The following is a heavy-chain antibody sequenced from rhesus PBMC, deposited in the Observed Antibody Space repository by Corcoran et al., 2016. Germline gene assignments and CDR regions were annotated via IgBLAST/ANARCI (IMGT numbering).Heavy chain of an antibody. CDR3: ARATATVTFDY. Sequence: QLQLQESGPGLVKPSETLSVTCAVPGGSISSNYWSWIRQPPGKGLEWIGNIDGNSAGTNYNPSLKSRVTISKDTSKNQFSLKLSSVTAADTAVYYCARATATVTFDYWGQGVLVTVSS. V-gene: IGHV4-81*01. CDR2: IDGNSAGT. D-gene: IGHD5-12*01. J-gene: IGHJ4*01. CDR1: GGSISSNY.